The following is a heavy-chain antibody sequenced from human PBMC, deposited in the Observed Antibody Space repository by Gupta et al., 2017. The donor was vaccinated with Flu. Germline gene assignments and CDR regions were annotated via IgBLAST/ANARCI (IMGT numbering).Heavy chain of an antibody. D-gene: IGHD2-15*01. V-gene: IGHV4-34*01. J-gene: IGHJ4*02. Sequence: QVQLQQWGAGLLKPSETLSLTCAVYGGSFSGYYWSWIRQPPGKGLEWIGEINHSGRTNYNPPRKSRVTISVDTSKNQFSLKLSSVTAADTAVHYCARSAVLGIVVVVAATGFDYWGQGTLVTVSS. CDR2: INHSGRT. CDR3: ARSAVLGIVVVVAATGFDY. CDR1: GGSFSGYY.